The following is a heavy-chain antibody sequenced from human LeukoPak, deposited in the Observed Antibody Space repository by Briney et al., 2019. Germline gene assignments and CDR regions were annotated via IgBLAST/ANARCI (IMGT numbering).Heavy chain of an antibody. CDR1: GGSISSYY. CDR2: IYYSWST. J-gene: IGHJ3*02. D-gene: IGHD3-22*01. V-gene: IGHV4-59*01. CDR3: AREGYYDSTGYYYHDAFDI. Sequence: SETLSLTCTASGGSISSYYWSWIRQPPGKGLEWIGYIYYSWSTNYNPSLKSRVTISVDTSKNQVSLKLSSVTAADTAVYYCAREGYYDSTGYYYHDAFDIWGQGTMVTVSS.